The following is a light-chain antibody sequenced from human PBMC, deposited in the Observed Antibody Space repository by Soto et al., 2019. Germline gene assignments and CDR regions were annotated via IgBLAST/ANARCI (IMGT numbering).Light chain of an antibody. Sequence: DIQMTQSPSSLSASVGDTVTITCRASQSISNYLNWYQQKPGTAPRLLISSASSLQSGVPSRFSGSRSGTDFTLTISSLQPEDFASYHCQHSYSTPYSFGQGTKLEIK. CDR2: SAS. J-gene: IGKJ2*03. CDR3: QHSYSTPYS. V-gene: IGKV1-39*01. CDR1: QSISNY.